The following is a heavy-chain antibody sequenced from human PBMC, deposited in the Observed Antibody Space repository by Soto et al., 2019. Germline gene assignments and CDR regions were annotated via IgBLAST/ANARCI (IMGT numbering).Heavy chain of an antibody. CDR2: IIPIFGTA. CDR1: GGTFSSYA. D-gene: IGHD2-21*02. Sequence: QVQLVQSGAEVKKPGSSVKVSCKASGGTFSSYAISWVRQAPGQGLEWMGGIIPIFGTANYAQKFQGRVTITADESTSTAYMELSSLRSEHTAVYYCVTLETYCGGDCYSYFDYWGQGTLVTVSS. CDR3: VTLETYCGGDCYSYFDY. J-gene: IGHJ4*02. V-gene: IGHV1-69*01.